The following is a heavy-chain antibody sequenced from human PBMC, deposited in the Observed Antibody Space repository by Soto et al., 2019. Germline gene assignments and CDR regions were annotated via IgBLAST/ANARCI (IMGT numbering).Heavy chain of an antibody. CDR2: IKQDGSEK. D-gene: IGHD1-26*01. Sequence: RGSLRLSCAASGFTFSSYWMSWVRQAPGKGLEWVANIKQDGSEKYYVDSVKGRFTISRDNAKNSLYLQMNSLRAEDTAVYYCARGSIVGAQYYFDYWGQGTLVTVSS. J-gene: IGHJ4*02. V-gene: IGHV3-7*04. CDR3: ARGSIVGAQYYFDY. CDR1: GFTFSSYW.